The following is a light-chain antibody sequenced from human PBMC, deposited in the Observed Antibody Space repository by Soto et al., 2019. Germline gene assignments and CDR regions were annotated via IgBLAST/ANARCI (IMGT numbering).Light chain of an antibody. CDR2: QDS. Sequence: SYELTQPPSVSVSPGQTASITCSGDKLGDKYACWYQQKQGQSPVLVIYQDSKRPSGIPERFSGSNSGNTATLTISGTQAMDEADYYCQAWDSSTGVFGGGTKVTVL. CDR1: KLGDKY. CDR3: QAWDSSTGV. V-gene: IGLV3-1*01. J-gene: IGLJ3*02.